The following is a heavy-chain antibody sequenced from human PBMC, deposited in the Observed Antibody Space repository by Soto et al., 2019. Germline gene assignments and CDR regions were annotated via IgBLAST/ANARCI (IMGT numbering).Heavy chain of an antibody. D-gene: IGHD1-26*01. CDR2: INPSGGST. J-gene: IGHJ4*02. CDR3: ARERGA. CDR1: GYTFTDYR. V-gene: IGHV1-46*01. Sequence: QVQLVQSGAEVKEPGASVKVSCKASGYTFTDYRMHWVRQAPGQGLEWMGMINPSGGSTSYAQKFQGRVTMNRDTSTSTVCMELSRLRSEDTAVYYCARERGAWGQGTLVTVSS.